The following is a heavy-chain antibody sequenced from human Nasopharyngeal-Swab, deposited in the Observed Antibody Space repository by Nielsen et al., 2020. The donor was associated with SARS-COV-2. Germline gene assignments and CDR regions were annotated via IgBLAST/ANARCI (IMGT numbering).Heavy chain of an antibody. Sequence: GSLRLSCTVSGGSISSYYWSWIRQPPGKGLEWIGYIYYSGSTTYNPSLKSRVTISVDTSKNQFSLKLSSVTAADTAVYYCARDQTGYSYGSRGMDVWGQGTTVTVSS. CDR3: ARDQTGYSYGSRGMDV. J-gene: IGHJ6*02. CDR1: GGSISSYY. D-gene: IGHD5-18*01. CDR2: IYYSGST. V-gene: IGHV4-59*01.